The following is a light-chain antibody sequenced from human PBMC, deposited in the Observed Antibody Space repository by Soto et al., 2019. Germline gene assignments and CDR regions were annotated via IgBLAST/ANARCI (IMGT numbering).Light chain of an antibody. CDR3: QQYGSSLFT. V-gene: IGKV3-20*01. Sequence: ESVLTQSPGTLSLSPGERATLSCRASQSVSNNYLAWYQQKPGQAPRLLIYAASTRATGIPDRFSGSGSGTDFTLTISRLEPEDSAVYYCQQYGSSLFTFGPGTKVDIK. J-gene: IGKJ3*01. CDR2: AAS. CDR1: QSVSNNY.